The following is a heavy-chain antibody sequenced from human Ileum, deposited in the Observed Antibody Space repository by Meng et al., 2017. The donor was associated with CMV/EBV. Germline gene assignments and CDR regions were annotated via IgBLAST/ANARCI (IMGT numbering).Heavy chain of an antibody. D-gene: IGHD5-12*01. CDR2: IYYSGHS. CDR1: SDPISSVAYS. V-gene: IGHV4-39*07. Sequence: QLQLQESGPGLVKPSEPLSLPCIVPSDPISSVAYSWAWLRQPPGKGLEWVGSIYYSGHSYYNPSLETRVTILIDTSKKHFSLKLHSVTAADTAMYYCARIPRGGTYESYYFDLWGQGTLVTVSS. CDR3: ARIPRGGTYESYYFDL. J-gene: IGHJ4*02.